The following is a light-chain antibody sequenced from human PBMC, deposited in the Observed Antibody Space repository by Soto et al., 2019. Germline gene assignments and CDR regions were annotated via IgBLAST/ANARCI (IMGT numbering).Light chain of an antibody. CDR1: SSNIGAGYD. J-gene: IGLJ1*01. V-gene: IGLV1-40*01. CDR3: QSHDSSLSAYV. CDR2: GNS. Sequence: QSVLTQPPSVSGAPGQRVTISCTGSSSNIGAGYDVHWYQQLPGTAPKLLIYGNSNRPSGVPDRFSGSKSGTSASLAITGLQAEDEAHFYCQSHDSSLSAYVFGTRTKRTVL.